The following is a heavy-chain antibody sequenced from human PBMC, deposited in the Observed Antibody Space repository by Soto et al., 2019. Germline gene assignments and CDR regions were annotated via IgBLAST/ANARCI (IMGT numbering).Heavy chain of an antibody. CDR1: GFTFSSYG. D-gene: IGHD5-12*01. Sequence: QVQLVESGGGVVQPGRSLRLSCAASGFTFSSYGMHWVHQAPGKGLEWVAVISYDGSNKYYADSVKGRFTISRDNSKNTLYLKMNSLRAEDTAVYYCAKASGYSGYYYYYGRDVWGQGTTVPVSS. J-gene: IGHJ6*02. CDR2: ISYDGSNK. CDR3: AKASGYSGYYYYYGRDV. V-gene: IGHV3-30*18.